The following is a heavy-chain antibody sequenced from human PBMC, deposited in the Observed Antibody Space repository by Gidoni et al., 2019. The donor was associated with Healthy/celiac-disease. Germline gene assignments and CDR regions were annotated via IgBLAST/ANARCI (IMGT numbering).Heavy chain of an antibody. D-gene: IGHD2-15*01. CDR1: GFTFSSYA. CDR3: AKDQEDIVVVVAATPGYYFDY. CDR2: ISGSGGST. Sequence: EVQLLESGGGLVQPGGSLRLSCAASGFTFSSYAMSWFRQAPGKGLEWVSAISGSGGSTYYADSVKGRFTISRDNSKNTLYLQMNSLRAEDTAVYYCAKDQEDIVVVVAATPGYYFDYWGQGTLVTVSS. J-gene: IGHJ4*02. V-gene: IGHV3-23*01.